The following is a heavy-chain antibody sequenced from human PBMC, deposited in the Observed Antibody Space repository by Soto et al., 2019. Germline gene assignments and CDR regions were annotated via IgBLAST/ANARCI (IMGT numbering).Heavy chain of an antibody. CDR2: IYQSGST. CDR3: ARGGGWHGGDYYYGMDV. J-gene: IGHJ6*02. D-gene: IGHD6-19*01. V-gene: IGHV4-4*02. CDR1: GGSISSRNW. Sequence: QVQLQESGPGLVKPSGTLSLTCAVSGGSISSRNWWSWVRQPPGMGLEWIGEIYQSGSTNYNVSLRSRVTISVDKSQKQFSLRLSSMTAADTAVYYCARGGGWHGGDYYYGMDVWGQGTTVTVSS.